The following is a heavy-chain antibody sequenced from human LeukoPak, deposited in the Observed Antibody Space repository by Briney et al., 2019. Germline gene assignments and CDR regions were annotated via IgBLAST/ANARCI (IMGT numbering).Heavy chain of an antibody. J-gene: IGHJ4*02. CDR3: ARDLLGNGDY. D-gene: IGHD1-26*01. CDR2: INPNSGGT. CDR1: GGTFSSYT. Sequence: ASVKVSCKASGGTFSSYTISWVRQAPGQGLEWMGWINPNSGGTNYAQKFQGRVTMTRDTSISTAYMELSRLRSDDTVVYYCARDLLGNGDYWGQGTLVTVSS. V-gene: IGHV1-2*02.